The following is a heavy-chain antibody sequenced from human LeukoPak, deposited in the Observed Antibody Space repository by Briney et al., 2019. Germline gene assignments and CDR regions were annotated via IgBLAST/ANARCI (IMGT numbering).Heavy chain of an antibody. CDR1: GFTFSNYE. J-gene: IGHJ3*02. CDR2: IYSGGST. CDR3: ARTWDSVGAFDI. V-gene: IGHV3-66*01. D-gene: IGHD1-26*01. Sequence: PGGSLRLSCAASGFTFSNYEMNWVRQAPGKGLEWVSVIYSGGSTYYADSVKGRFTISRDNSKNTLYLQMNSLRAEDTAVYYCARTWDSVGAFDIWGQGTMVTVSS.